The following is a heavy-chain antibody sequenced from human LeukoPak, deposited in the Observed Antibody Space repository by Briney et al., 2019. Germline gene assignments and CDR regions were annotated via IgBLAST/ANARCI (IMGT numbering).Heavy chain of an antibody. J-gene: IGHJ4*02. V-gene: IGHV1-46*01. Sequence: GASVKVSCKASGYTFTSYYMHWVRQAPGQGLEWMGIINPSGGSTSYAQKFQGRVTMTRDTSTSTVYMELSSLRSEDTAVYYCARDFFGYSYSSSWYKELTAFDYWAQGTLVTVSS. D-gene: IGHD6-13*01. CDR1: GYTFTSYY. CDR3: ARDFFGYSYSSSWYKELTAFDY. CDR2: INPSGGST.